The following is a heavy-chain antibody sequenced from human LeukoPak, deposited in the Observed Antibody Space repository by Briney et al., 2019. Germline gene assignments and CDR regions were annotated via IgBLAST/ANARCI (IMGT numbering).Heavy chain of an antibody. CDR3: ARDPSSGWYLKGWFDP. CDR2: ISSSGTTI. J-gene: IGHJ5*02. D-gene: IGHD6-19*01. CDR1: GFTFTNYE. Sequence: PGGSLRLSCAASGFTFTNYEMTWVRQAPGKGLEWVSYISSSGTTIYYADSVKGRFTISRDNSKNTLYLQMNSLRAEDTAVYYCARDPSSGWYLKGWFDPWGQGTLVTVSS. V-gene: IGHV3-48*03.